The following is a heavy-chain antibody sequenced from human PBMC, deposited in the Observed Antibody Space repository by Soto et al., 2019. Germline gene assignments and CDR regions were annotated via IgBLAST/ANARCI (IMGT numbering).Heavy chain of an antibody. CDR3: ARDPLTSYYDFWSGYPWGGVDV. V-gene: IGHV1-58*02. Sequence: ASVKVSCKASGFTFTSSAMQWVRQARGQRLEWIGWIVVGSGNTNYAQKLQGRVTMTTDTSTSTAYMELRSLRSDDTAVYYCARDPLTSYYDFWSGYPWGGVDVWGQGTTVTVSS. D-gene: IGHD3-3*01. CDR2: IVVGSGNT. CDR1: GFTFTSSA. J-gene: IGHJ6*02.